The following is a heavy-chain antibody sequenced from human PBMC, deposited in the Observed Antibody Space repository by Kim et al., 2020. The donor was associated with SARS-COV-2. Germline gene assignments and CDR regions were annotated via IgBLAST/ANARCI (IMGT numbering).Heavy chain of an antibody. J-gene: IGHJ6*02. D-gene: IGHD6-13*01. V-gene: IGHV3-48*03. Sequence: DSVKGRFTISRDNAKNSLYLQMNSLRAEDTAVYYCARLSSSWNYYYGMDVWGQGTTVTVSS. CDR3: ARLSSSWNYYYGMDV.